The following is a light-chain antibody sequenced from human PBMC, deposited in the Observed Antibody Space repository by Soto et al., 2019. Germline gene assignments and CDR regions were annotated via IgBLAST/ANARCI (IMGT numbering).Light chain of an antibody. CDR2: RNN. CDR3: ATWDDSLNGFYV. V-gene: IGLV1-47*01. CDR1: TSNIGSNY. J-gene: IGLJ1*01. Sequence: QSVLTQPPSASGTPGQGVTISCSGSTSNIGSNYVYWYQQLPGTAPKLLIYRNNQRPSGVPDRFSGSKSGTSASLAISGLRSDDEADYCCATWDDSLNGFYVFGTGTKAPS.